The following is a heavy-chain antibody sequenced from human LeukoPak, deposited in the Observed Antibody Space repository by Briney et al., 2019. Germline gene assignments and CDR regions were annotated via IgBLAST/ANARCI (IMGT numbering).Heavy chain of an antibody. V-gene: IGHV4-59*01. CDR2: IYYSGST. Sequence: PSETLSLTSTVSGGSIYSYYWSWIRQSPGRGLEWIAYIYYSGSTNFNPSLKSRVTISVDTSKNQFSLTLSSVTAADTAVYYCARGSYRFDYWGQGTLVTVSS. J-gene: IGHJ4*02. CDR3: ARGSYRFDY. D-gene: IGHD1-26*01. CDR1: GGSIYSYY.